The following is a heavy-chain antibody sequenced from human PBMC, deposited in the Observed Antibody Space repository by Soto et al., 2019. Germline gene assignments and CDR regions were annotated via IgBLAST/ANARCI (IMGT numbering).Heavy chain of an antibody. Sequence: GGSLGHSCAASGSTFSRYAMSWVRQAPGKGLEWVSAISGSGGSTYYADSVKGRFTISRDNSKNTLYLQMNSLRAEDTALFYWAKEGEPYGGNLDSWGKAPLVPVSS. CDR3: AKEGEPYGGNLDS. V-gene: IGHV3-23*01. D-gene: IGHD2-15*01. CDR1: GSTFSRYA. CDR2: ISGSGGST. J-gene: IGHJ4*02.